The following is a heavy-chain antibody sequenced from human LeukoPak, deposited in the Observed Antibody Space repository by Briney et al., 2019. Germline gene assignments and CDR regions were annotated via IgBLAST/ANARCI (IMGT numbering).Heavy chain of an antibody. Sequence: SETLSLTCTVSGGSISSYYWSWIRQPPGKGLEWIGYIYYSGSTNYNPSLKSRVTISVDTSKNQFSLKLSSATAADTAVYYCARSIEFGTTYYYYGMDVWGQGTTVTVSS. D-gene: IGHD2/OR15-2a*01. CDR3: ARSIEFGTTYYYYGMDV. CDR2: IYYSGST. CDR1: GGSISSYY. V-gene: IGHV4-59*01. J-gene: IGHJ6*02.